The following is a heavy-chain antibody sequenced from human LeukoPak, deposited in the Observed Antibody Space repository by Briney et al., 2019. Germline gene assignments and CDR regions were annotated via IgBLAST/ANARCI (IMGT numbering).Heavy chain of an antibody. V-gene: IGHV4-39*07. CDR1: GGSISSSTYY. D-gene: IGHD2-21*02. Sequence: SETLSLTCTVSGGSISSSTYYWGWIRQPPGKGLEWIGGIYYSGSTYYNPSLKSRVTISLDTSKNQFSLKLSSVTAADTAVYYCARAFLYCGGDCYPPYRSDAFDIWGQGTMVTVSS. CDR3: ARAFLYCGGDCYPPYRSDAFDI. J-gene: IGHJ3*02. CDR2: IYYSGST.